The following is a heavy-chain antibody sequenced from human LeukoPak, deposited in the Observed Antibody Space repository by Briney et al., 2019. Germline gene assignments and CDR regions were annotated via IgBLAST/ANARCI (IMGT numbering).Heavy chain of an antibody. D-gene: IGHD3-22*01. CDR1: GGSISSYY. CDR3: ARLPYDSSGYYYGGDYYYGMDV. J-gene: IGHJ6*02. CDR2: IYYSGST. Sequence: PSETLSLTCTVSGGSISSYYWSWIRQPPGKGLEWIGYIYYSGSTNYNPSLKSRVTISVDTSKNQFSLKLSSVTAADTAVYYCARLPYDSSGYYYGGDYYYGMDVWGQGTTVTVSS. V-gene: IGHV4-59*08.